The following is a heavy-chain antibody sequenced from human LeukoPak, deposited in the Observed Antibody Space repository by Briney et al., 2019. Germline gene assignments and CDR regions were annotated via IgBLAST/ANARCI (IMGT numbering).Heavy chain of an antibody. CDR2: ISGNSRHT. D-gene: IGHD6-13*01. V-gene: IGHV3-11*06. CDR3: ARNSYSLAAAGKSDY. J-gene: IGHJ4*02. CDR1: GFTFSDYY. Sequence: PGGSLRLSCAASGFTFSDYYMTWIRQAPGKGLEWLSYISGNSRHTDYADSVKGRFIISRDNAKDSLYLQVNGLRVEDTAVYYCARNSYSLAAAGKSDYWGQGTLVTVSS.